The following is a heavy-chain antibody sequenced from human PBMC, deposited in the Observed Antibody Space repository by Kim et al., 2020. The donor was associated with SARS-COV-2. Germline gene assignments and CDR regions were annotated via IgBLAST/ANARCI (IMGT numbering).Heavy chain of an antibody. CDR1: GFTFSSYW. Sequence: GGSLRLSCAASGFTFSSYWMSWVRQAPGKGLEWVANIEQDGSEKDYVDSVKGRLTISRDNAKNSLYLQMNSLRVEDTAVYYCARERAIAVAGRVFDYWGQGTLVTVSS. J-gene: IGHJ4*02. D-gene: IGHD6-19*01. V-gene: IGHV3-7*05. CDR2: IEQDGSEK. CDR3: ARERAIAVAGRVFDY.